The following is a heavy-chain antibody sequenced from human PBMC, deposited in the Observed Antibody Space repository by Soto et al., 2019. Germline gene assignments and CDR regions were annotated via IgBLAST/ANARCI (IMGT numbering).Heavy chain of an antibody. CDR3: ARDPYGSGSYDWFDP. D-gene: IGHD3-10*01. V-gene: IGHV4-59*01. CDR1: GGSISSYY. J-gene: IGHJ5*02. CDR2: IYYSGST. Sequence: SETLSLTCTVSGGSISSYYWSWIRQPPGKGLEWIGYIYYSGSTNYNPSLKSRVTISVDTSKNQFSLKLSSVTAADTAVYYCARDPYGSGSYDWFDPWRQGTLVTVSS.